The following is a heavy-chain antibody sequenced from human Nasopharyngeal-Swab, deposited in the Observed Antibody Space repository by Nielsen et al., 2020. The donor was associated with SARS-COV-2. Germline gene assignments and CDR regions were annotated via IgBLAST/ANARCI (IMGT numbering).Heavy chain of an antibody. CDR1: GYTLTELS. J-gene: IGHJ4*02. CDR3: ARDGAGRLTTIPDYFDY. CDR2: FDPEDGET. Sequence: ASVKVSCKVSGYTLTELSMHWVRQAPGKGLEWMGGFDPEDGETIYAQKFQGRVTMTEDTSTSTVYMELSSLRSEDTALYYCARDGAGRLTTIPDYFDYWGQGTLVTVSS. D-gene: IGHD2-21*02. V-gene: IGHV1-24*01.